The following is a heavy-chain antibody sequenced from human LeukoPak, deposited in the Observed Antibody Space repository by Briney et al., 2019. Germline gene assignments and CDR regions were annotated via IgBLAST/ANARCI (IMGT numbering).Heavy chain of an antibody. Sequence: PGGSLRLSCAASGFTVSSNYMIWVRQAPGKGLEWVSVIYSGGSTFYADSVKGRFTISRDNSKNTLYLQMNSLRAEDTAVYYCARDGGWYYFDYWGQGTLVTVSS. CDR1: GFTVSSNY. J-gene: IGHJ4*02. CDR3: ARDGGWYYFDY. V-gene: IGHV3-66*01. CDR2: IYSGGST. D-gene: IGHD6-19*01.